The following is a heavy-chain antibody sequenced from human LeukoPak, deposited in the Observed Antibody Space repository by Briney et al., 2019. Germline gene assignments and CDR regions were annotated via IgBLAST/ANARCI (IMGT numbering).Heavy chain of an antibody. Sequence: GGSLRLSCAASGFTFSSYGMSWVRQAPGKGLEWVSGISWSGGSIVYADSVKGRFTISRDNAKKSLYLQMNSLRAEDTALYYCAKSSSGFFDYWGQGTLVTVSS. CDR1: GFTFSSYG. D-gene: IGHD6-19*01. CDR3: AKSSSGFFDY. J-gene: IGHJ4*02. V-gene: IGHV3-9*01. CDR2: ISWSGGSI.